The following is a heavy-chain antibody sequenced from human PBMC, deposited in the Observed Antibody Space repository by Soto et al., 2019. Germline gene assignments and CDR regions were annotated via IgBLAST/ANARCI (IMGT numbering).Heavy chain of an antibody. D-gene: IGHD5-18*01. Sequence: PGGSLRLSCAASGFTFSHYIYHWVRQAPGKGLQWVAMIRDDGKKTNYATSVRGRFTVSRDMSKSTIFLQMNNLRIDDSAIYSCAREGDSHAFRGFDLWGQGTPVTVSS. CDR2: IRDDGKKT. CDR3: AREGDSHAFRGFDL. V-gene: IGHV3-30*03. CDR1: GFTFSHYI. J-gene: IGHJ5*02.